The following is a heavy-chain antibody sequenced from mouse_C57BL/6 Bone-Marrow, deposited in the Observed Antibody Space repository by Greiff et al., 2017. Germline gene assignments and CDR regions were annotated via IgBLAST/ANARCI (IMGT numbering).Heavy chain of an antibody. CDR3: ARGLRRLLCAY. J-gene: IGHJ3*01. CDR1: GFTFSSYA. V-gene: IGHV5-4*03. Sequence: DVMLVESGGGLVKPGGSLKLSCAASGFTFSSYAMSWVRQTPEKRLEWVATISDGGSYTYYPDNVKGRFTISRDNAKNNLYLQMSHLKSEDTAMYYCARGLRRLLCAYWGQGTLVTVSA. CDR2: ISDGGSYT. D-gene: IGHD2-12*01.